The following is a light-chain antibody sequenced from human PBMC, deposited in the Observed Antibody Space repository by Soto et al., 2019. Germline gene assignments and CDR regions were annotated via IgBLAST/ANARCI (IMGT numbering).Light chain of an antibody. CDR3: CSYAGSSALPWV. Sequence: QSVLTQPASVSGSPGQSITISCTGTSSDVGSYNLVSWYQQHPGKAPKLMIYEVSKRPSGVSNRFSGSKSGNTASLTISGLQAEDEADYYGCSYAGSSALPWVFGGGTQLTVL. CDR2: EVS. J-gene: IGLJ3*02. CDR1: SSDVGSYNL. V-gene: IGLV2-23*02.